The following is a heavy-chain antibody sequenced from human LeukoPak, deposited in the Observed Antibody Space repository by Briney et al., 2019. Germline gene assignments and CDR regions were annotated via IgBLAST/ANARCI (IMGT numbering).Heavy chain of an antibody. CDR3: ARYCSSTSCYGEPGDY. V-gene: IGHV1-69*06. CDR2: IIPIFGTV. D-gene: IGHD2-2*01. Sequence: GASVRVSCKASGGTFSRYAISWVRQAPGEGLEWGGGIIPIFGTVNYAQKFQGRVTITADKSTSTAYMELSRLRSDDTAVYYCARYCSSTSCYGEPGDYWGQGTLVTVSS. J-gene: IGHJ4*02. CDR1: GGTFSRYA.